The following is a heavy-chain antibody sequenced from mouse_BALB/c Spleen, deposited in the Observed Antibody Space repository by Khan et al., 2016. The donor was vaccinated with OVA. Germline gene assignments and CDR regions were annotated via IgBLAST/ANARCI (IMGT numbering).Heavy chain of an antibody. J-gene: IGHJ3*01. CDR2: ISSGGST. CDR1: GFTYSNYA. CDR3: ARDYWFAY. V-gene: IGHV5-6-5*01. Sequence: EVELVESGGGLVQPGGSLKLSCTASGFTYSNYAMSWVRQTPEKRLEWVASISSGGSTSYPDSVKGRFTISRDNSRNILTLQMSSLRSEDTAMYYCARDYWFAYWGQGTLVTVSA.